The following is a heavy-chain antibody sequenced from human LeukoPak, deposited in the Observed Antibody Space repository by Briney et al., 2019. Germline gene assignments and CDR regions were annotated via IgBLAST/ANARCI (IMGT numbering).Heavy chain of an antibody. D-gene: IGHD3-10*01. CDR1: GGSISSYY. Sequence: PSETLSLTCTVSGGSISSYYWSWIRQPPGKGLEWIGYIYYSGSTNYNPSLKSRVTISVDTSKNQFSLKLSSVTAADTAVYYCARRSYPNWFDPWGQGTLVTVSS. CDR3: ARRSYPNWFDP. V-gene: IGHV4-59*01. J-gene: IGHJ5*02. CDR2: IYYSGST.